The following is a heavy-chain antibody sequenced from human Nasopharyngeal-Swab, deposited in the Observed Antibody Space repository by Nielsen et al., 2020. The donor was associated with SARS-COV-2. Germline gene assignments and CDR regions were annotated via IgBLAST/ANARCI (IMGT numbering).Heavy chain of an antibody. V-gene: IGHV3-30*04. Sequence: WIRQPPGKGLEWVAIIWYDGSNKYYADSVKGRFTISRDKSKNTLYLQMNSLRAEDTAVYYCASTYGSGSLDAFDIWGQGTMVTVSS. J-gene: IGHJ3*02. CDR2: IWYDGSNK. CDR3: ASTYGSGSLDAFDI. D-gene: IGHD3-10*01.